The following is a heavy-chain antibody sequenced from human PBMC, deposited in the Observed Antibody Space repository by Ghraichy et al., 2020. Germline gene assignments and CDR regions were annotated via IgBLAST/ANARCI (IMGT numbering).Heavy chain of an antibody. V-gene: IGHV3-30*02. CDR2: IRYDGSNK. J-gene: IGHJ6*02. CDR1: GSTFSSYG. Sequence: GGSLRLSCAASGSTFSSYGMHWVRQAPGKGLEWVTFIRYDGSNKYYADSMKGRFTISRDNSKNTLYLQMNSLRAEDTAVYYCAKDNGAAGTGYYYYGMDVWGQGTTVTVSS. D-gene: IGHD6-13*01. CDR3: AKDNGAAGTGYYYYGMDV.